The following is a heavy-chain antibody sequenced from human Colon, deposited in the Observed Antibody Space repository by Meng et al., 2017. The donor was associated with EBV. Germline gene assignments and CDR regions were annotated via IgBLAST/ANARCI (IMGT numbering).Heavy chain of an antibody. Sequence: QQQTSGQVLMHPSHTLPPTCTVSGCSISSGDYYWSWTRQPPGKGLELIGHIYYSGSTSYNPSLKSRVTISVDTSNNQFSLKLSSVTAADTAVYYCARVGWRQWSFDLWGRGTLVTVSS. CDR1: GCSISSGDYY. CDR2: IYYSGST. D-gene: IGHD5-18*01. J-gene: IGHJ2*01. CDR3: ARVGWRQWSFDL. V-gene: IGHV4-30-4*01.